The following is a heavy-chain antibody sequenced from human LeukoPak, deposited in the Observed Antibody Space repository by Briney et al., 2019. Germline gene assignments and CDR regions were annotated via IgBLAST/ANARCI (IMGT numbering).Heavy chain of an antibody. CDR1: GGFINSYY. V-gene: IGHV4-59*08. CDR3: ARQGAVAGTFDY. D-gene: IGHD6-19*01. CDR2: IYYSGST. J-gene: IGHJ4*02. Sequence: SETLSLTCTVSGGFINSYYWNWIRQPPGKGLEWIGYIYYSGSTNYNPSLKSRVNISVDTSKNQFSLNLTSASASDTAVYYCARQGAVAGTFDYWGQGTLVTVSS.